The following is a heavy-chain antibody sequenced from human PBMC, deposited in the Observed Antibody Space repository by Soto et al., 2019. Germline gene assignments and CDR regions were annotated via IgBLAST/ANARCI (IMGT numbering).Heavy chain of an antibody. Sequence: SETLSLTCSVSGGSINSYWWGWIRQPTGKGLEWIGRVYSSGTTDYNPSLNSRATLSVETSKNQFSLKLSSVTAADTAVYYCARDIGSYAYGEGYWGQGIQVTAPQ. J-gene: IGHJ4*02. CDR3: ARDIGSYAYGEGY. D-gene: IGHD3-10*01. V-gene: IGHV4-4*07. CDR1: GGSINSYW. CDR2: VYSSGTT.